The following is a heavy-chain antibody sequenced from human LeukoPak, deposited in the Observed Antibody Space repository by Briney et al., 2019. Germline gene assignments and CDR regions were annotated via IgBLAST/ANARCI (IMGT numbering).Heavy chain of an antibody. D-gene: IGHD1-1*01. Sequence: SETLSLTCTVSGGSISSGCYYWGWIRQPPGKGLEWIGNIYYSGGSTNYSPSLKSRVTISVDTSKNQFSLKLSSVTAADTAVYYCARVRAKTGTPAGAFDIWGQGTMVTVSS. CDR3: ARVRAKTGTPAGAFDI. CDR2: IYYSGGST. J-gene: IGHJ3*02. CDR1: GGSISSGCYY. V-gene: IGHV4-39*07.